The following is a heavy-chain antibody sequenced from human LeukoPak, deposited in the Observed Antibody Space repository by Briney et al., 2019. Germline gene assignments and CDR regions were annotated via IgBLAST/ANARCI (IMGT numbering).Heavy chain of an antibody. CDR2: IYYIGST. J-gene: IGHJ6*04. CDR1: GGSISSYY. D-gene: IGHD6-19*01. V-gene: IGHV4-59*01. Sequence: SETLSLTCTVSGGSISSYYWSWIRQPPGKGLEWIGYIYYIGSTNYNPSLKSRVTISRDTPKNQCSLKMSSVTAADTAVYYCARAPGIAVAGTLYYGMDVWGKGTTVTVSS. CDR3: ARAPGIAVAGTLYYGMDV.